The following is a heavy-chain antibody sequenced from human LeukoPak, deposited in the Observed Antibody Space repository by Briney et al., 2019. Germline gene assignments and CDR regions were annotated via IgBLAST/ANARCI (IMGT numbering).Heavy chain of an antibody. CDR3: ARGAWDYDSSGYYYALGY. CDR1: GFTFSSYW. V-gene: IGHV3-74*01. CDR2: INSDGSST. J-gene: IGHJ4*02. D-gene: IGHD3-22*01. Sequence: PGGSLGLSCAASGFTFSSYWMHWVRQAPGKGLVWVSRINSDGSSTSYADSVKGRFTISRDNAKNTLYLQMNSLRAEDTAVYYCARGAWDYDSSGYYYALGYWGQGTLVTVSS.